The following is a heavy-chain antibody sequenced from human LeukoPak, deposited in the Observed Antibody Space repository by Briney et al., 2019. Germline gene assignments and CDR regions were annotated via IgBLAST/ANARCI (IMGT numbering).Heavy chain of an antibody. CDR1: GFTFSSYS. D-gene: IGHD6-6*01. CDR2: ISSSSSYI. Sequence: PGGSLRLSCAASGFTFSSYSMNWVRQAPGKGLEWVSSISSSSSYIYYADSVKGRFTISRDNAKNSLYLQMNSLRAEDTAVYYCAKGTAARLYFDYWGQGTLVTVSS. J-gene: IGHJ4*02. CDR3: AKGTAARLYFDY. V-gene: IGHV3-21*04.